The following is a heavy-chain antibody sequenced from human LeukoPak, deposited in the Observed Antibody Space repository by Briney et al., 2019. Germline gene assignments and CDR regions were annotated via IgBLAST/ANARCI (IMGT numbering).Heavy chain of an antibody. Sequence: SETLSLTCTVSGYSISSGYYWGWIRPPPGKGLEWIGSIYHSGSTYYNPSLKSRVTISVDTSKNQFSLKLSSVTAADTAVYYCARKTGTTEVVQHWGQGTLVTVSS. CDR1: GYSISSGYY. CDR2: IYHSGST. J-gene: IGHJ1*01. CDR3: ARKTGTTEVVQH. D-gene: IGHD1-7*01. V-gene: IGHV4-38-2*02.